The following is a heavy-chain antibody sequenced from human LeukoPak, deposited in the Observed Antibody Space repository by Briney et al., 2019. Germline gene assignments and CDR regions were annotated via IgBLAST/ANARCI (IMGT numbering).Heavy chain of an antibody. CDR2: IIPILGIA. V-gene: IGHV1-69*04. CDR1: GGTFSSYA. J-gene: IGHJ5*02. Sequence: SSVKVSCKASGGTFSSYAISWVRQAPGQRLEWMGRIIPILGIANYAQKFQGRVTITADKSTSTAYMELSSLRSEDTAVYYCARVSGNDIVAAFDPWGKGTLVTVSS. CDR3: ARVSGNDIVAAFDP. D-gene: IGHD2-15*01.